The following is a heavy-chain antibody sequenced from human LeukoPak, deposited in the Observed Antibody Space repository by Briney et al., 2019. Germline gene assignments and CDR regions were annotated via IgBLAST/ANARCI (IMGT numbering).Heavy chain of an antibody. J-gene: IGHJ4*02. CDR1: EGTFSNSA. CDR3: ARDRSPRHSNYPFDY. Sequence: GASVKVSCKASEGTFSNSAISWVRQAPGQGLEWMGGIIPILATSTYAQRFQGRVTITADRSTSTAYMELSRLRSDDTAVYYCARDRSPRHSNYPFDYWGQGTLVTVSS. V-gene: IGHV1-69*06. D-gene: IGHD4-11*01. CDR2: IIPILATS.